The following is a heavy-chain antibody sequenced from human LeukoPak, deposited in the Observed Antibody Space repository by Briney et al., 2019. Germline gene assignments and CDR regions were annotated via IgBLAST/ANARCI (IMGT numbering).Heavy chain of an antibody. CDR2: IYYSGST. CDR3: ARGTSGSHKAFDI. CDR1: GGSTNSYY. J-gene: IGHJ3*02. D-gene: IGHD1-26*01. Sequence: PSETLSLTCTVSGGSTNSYYWNWIRQPPGKGLEWIGYIYYSGSTNYKPPLKSRVTISVEMSKNQFFLKLTSVTAADTAVYYCARGTSGSHKAFDIWGQGTMVTVSS. V-gene: IGHV4-59*01.